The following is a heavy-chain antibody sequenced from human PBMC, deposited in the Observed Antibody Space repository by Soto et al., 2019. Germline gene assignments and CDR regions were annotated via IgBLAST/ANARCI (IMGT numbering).Heavy chain of an antibody. CDR3: ASRYCTNGVCYRVTFDY. J-gene: IGHJ4*02. Sequence: GGSLRLSCAASGFTFSSYAMSWVRQAPGKGLEWVSAISGSGGSTYYADSVKGRFTISRDNSKNTLYLQMNSLRAEDTAVYYCASRYCTNGVCYRVTFDYWGQGTLVTVSS. CDR1: GFTFSSYA. V-gene: IGHV3-23*01. D-gene: IGHD2-8*01. CDR2: ISGSGGST.